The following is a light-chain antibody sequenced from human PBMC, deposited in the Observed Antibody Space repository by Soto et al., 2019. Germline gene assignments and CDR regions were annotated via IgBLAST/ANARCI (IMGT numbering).Light chain of an antibody. CDR2: LGS. CDR1: QNLLHSNGYNY. CDR3: AQGLATPCT. Sequence: EILLTQSPLSLPVTPGEPASISCRSSQNLLHSNGYNYLNWYLQKPGQSPQLLIYLGSNRASGVPDRFSGSGSGTDFTLTINRVEAEDVGLYFCAQGLATPCTFGGGTKVDIK. V-gene: IGKV2-28*01. J-gene: IGKJ4*01.